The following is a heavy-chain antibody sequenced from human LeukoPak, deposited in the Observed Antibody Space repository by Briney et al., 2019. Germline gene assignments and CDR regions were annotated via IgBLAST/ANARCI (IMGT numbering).Heavy chain of an antibody. CDR3: ARETAAAGVAFDI. CDR2: INPNSGGT. J-gene: IGHJ3*02. D-gene: IGHD6-13*01. V-gene: IGHV1-2*02. CDR1: GYTFTGNY. Sequence: ASVKVSCKASGYTFTGNYMHWVRQAPGQGLEWMGWINPNSGGTNYAQKFQGRVTMTRDTSISTAYMELSRLRSDDTAVYYCARETAAAGVAFDIWGQGTMVTVSS.